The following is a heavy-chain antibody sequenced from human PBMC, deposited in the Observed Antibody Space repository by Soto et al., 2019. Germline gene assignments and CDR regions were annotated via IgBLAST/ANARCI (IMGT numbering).Heavy chain of an antibody. CDR1: GFTFSSYW. J-gene: IGHJ6*02. Sequence: EVQLVESGGGLVQPGGSLRLSCAASGFTFSSYWMSWVRQAPEKWLEWVANIKQDGSGKYYVDSVKDRFTISRENAKNSLYLQMNSLRAEDTAVYYCARSDCSGGSCYSCGMDVWGQGTTVIVSS. CDR3: ARSDCSGGSCYSCGMDV. CDR2: IKQDGSGK. V-gene: IGHV3-7*03. D-gene: IGHD2-15*01.